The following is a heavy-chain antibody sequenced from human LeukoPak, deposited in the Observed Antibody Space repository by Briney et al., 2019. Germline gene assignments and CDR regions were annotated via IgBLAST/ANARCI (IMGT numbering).Heavy chain of an antibody. V-gene: IGHV4-39*01. CDR2: IYYNGST. J-gene: IGHJ4*02. Sequence: PSETLSLTCAVSGGSITTTSYYWVWIRQPPGKGLEWIGSIYYNGSTYYSPSLKSRVTISVDSSKNQFSLKVTSVTAADTAVYYCAKTAPCPKNPPDYWGQGTLVTVSS. CDR1: GGSITTTSYY. D-gene: IGHD1-14*01. CDR3: AKTAPCPKNPPDY.